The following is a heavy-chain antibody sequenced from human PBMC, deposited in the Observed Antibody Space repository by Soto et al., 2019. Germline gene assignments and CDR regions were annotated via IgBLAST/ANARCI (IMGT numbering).Heavy chain of an antibody. CDR2: INHSGTT. V-gene: IGHV4-34*01. Sequence: PSETLSLTCAVYGGSFSDYYWSWIRQPPGKGLEWIGEINHSGTTNYNPSLKSRVTISVDTSKSQFSLKLSSVTVADTVVYYCARGDLRSQEFWGPGTLVTVSS. CDR1: GGSFSDYY. J-gene: IGHJ4*02. D-gene: IGHD4-17*01. CDR3: ARGDLRSQEF.